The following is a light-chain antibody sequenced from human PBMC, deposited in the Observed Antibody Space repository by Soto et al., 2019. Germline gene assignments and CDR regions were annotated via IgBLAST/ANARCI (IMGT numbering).Light chain of an antibody. CDR2: AAS. CDR1: QSVSSTY. J-gene: IGKJ1*01. CDR3: QQYGSSRWT. Sequence: LSLFPGERATLSCRASQSVSSTYLAWYQQKPGQAPRPLISAASSRATGTPDRFSGSGSGTDFTLTISRLEPEDFAVYYCQQYGSSRWTFGQGTKVDIK. V-gene: IGKV3-20*01.